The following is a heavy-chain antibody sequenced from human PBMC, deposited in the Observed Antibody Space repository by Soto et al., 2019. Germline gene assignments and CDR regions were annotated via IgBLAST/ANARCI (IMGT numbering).Heavy chain of an antibody. CDR1: GGTFSSYA. CDR3: ARDKKYNGYDYYSYLWY. J-gene: IGHJ4*02. V-gene: IGHV1-69*13. D-gene: IGHD5-12*01. Sequence: SVKVSCKASGGTFSSYAISWVRQAPGQGLEWMGGIIPIFGTANYAQKFQGRVTITADEATSTAYMELSSLRSEDTAVYYCARDKKYNGYDYYSYLWYWGQGTLVTVSS. CDR2: IIPIFGTA.